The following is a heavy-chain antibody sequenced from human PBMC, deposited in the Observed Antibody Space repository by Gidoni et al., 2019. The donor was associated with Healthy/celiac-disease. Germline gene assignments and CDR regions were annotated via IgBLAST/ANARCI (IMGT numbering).Heavy chain of an antibody. J-gene: IGHJ4*02. D-gene: IGHD3-10*01. CDR1: GGSISSSRYY. V-gene: IGHV4-39*01. CDR2: IYYSGST. CDR3: ARRGYYYGSAGD. Sequence: QLQLQESGPGLVKPSETLSLTCTVSGGSISSSRYYWGWVRQPPGKGLEWSGSIYYSGSTYYNPSLKSRVTISVDTSKNQFSLKLSSVTAADTAVYYCARRGYYYGSAGDWGQGTLVTVSS.